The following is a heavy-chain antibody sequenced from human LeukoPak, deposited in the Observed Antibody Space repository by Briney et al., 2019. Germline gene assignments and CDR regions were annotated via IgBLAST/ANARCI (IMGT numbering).Heavy chain of an antibody. J-gene: IGHJ4*02. CDR2: ISTSGSTI. Sequence: GGSLRLSCVVSGITFSSYEMNWVSQAPGKGLEWVSYISTSGSTIYYADSVRGRFTISRDNAKNSLYLQMNGLRAEDTAIYYCASPQWLAFWGQGTLVTVSS. V-gene: IGHV3-48*03. D-gene: IGHD6-19*01. CDR3: ASPQWLAF. CDR1: GITFSSYE.